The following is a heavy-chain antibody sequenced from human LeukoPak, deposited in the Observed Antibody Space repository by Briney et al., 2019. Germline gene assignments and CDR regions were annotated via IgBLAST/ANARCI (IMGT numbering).Heavy chain of an antibody. CDR1: GFTFGDYA. CDR3: TRDPGHCSSTSCPNDY. CDR2: IRSKAYGGTT. J-gene: IGHJ4*02. V-gene: IGHV3-49*03. Sequence: GGSLRLSCTASGFTFGDYAMSWFRQAPGKGLEWVGFIRSKAYGGTTEYAASVKGRFTISRDDSKSIAYLQMNSLKTEDTAVYYCTRDPGHCSSTSCPNDYWGQGTLVTVSS. D-gene: IGHD2-2*01.